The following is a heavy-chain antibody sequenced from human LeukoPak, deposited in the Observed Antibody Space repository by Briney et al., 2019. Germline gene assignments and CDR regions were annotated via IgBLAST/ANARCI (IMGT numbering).Heavy chain of an antibody. V-gene: IGHV3-7*01. CDR2: IKQDGSEK. CDR3: ARDANWARDY. Sequence: PGGSLRLSCAASGFTFSSYWMNWVRQAPGKGLEGVASIKQDGSEKSYVDFVEGRFTISRDNAKNSLYLQMNSLRAEDTAVYYCARDANWARDYWGQGTLVTVSS. D-gene: IGHD7-27*01. CDR1: GFTFSSYW. J-gene: IGHJ4*02.